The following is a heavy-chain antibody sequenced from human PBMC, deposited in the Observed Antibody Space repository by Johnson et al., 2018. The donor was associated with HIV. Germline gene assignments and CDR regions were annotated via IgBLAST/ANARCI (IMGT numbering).Heavy chain of an antibody. D-gene: IGHD5-24*01. Sequence: QVQLVESGGGVVQPGRSLRLSCAASGFTFSSYAMHWVRQAPDKGLEWVAVISYDGSNKYYADSVKGRFTISRDNSKNTLYLQMNSLRAEDTAVCYCARAYNDAFDSWGQGTMVTVSS. CDR2: ISYDGSNK. CDR1: GFTFSSYA. CDR3: ARAYNDAFDS. J-gene: IGHJ3*02. V-gene: IGHV3-30*14.